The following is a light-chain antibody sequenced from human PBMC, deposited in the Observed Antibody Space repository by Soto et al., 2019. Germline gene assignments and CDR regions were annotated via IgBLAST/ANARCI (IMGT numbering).Light chain of an antibody. V-gene: IGKV3D-20*02. J-gene: IGKJ5*01. CDR1: QSVSSSY. CDR3: QQRSNWPPT. CDR2: GAS. Sequence: EILMTQSPATLSVSPGERATLSCRASQSVSSSYLAWYQQKPGQAPRLLIYGASSRATGIPDRFSGSGSGTDFTLTISSLEPEDFAVYYCQQRSNWPPTFGQGTRLEIK.